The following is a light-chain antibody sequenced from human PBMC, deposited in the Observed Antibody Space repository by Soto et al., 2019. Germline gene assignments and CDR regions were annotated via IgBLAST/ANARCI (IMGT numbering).Light chain of an antibody. Sequence: EIVMTQSPAAPSVSPGERDTLSCRASQSVSSNLAWYQQKPGQAPRLLIYGASTRATGIPARFSGSGSGTEFTLTISSLQSEDVAVYYCQQYSNWPQTFGQGTKVDIK. V-gene: IGKV3-15*01. J-gene: IGKJ1*01. CDR1: QSVSSN. CDR3: QQYSNWPQT. CDR2: GAS.